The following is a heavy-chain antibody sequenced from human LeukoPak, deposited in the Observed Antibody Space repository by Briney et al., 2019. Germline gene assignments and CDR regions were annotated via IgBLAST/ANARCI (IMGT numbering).Heavy chain of an antibody. Sequence: PSETLSLTCTVSGGSISSGSYCWSWIRQPAGKGLEWIGHMHISGSTNYNPSLKSRVTISVDTSKNQFSLKLSSVTAADTAVYYCARDRSSGYYGSGWGANWFDPWGQGTLVTVSS. CDR1: GGSISSGSYC. D-gene: IGHD3-10*01. J-gene: IGHJ5*02. CDR2: MHISGST. CDR3: ARDRSSGYYGSGWGANWFDP. V-gene: IGHV4-61*09.